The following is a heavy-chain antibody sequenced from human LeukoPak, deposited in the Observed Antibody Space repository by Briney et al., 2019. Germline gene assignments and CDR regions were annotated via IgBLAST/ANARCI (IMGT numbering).Heavy chain of an antibody. D-gene: IGHD2/OR15-2a*01. Sequence: PGGSLRLSCAASGFTFSDCAVTWVRQAPGRGLEWVATITGSGGTKYYADSVKGRFTVSRDNSKNTVDLQMNGLRVEDTAVYYCARGQGEFCTSASCLNRFDFWGQGTLVTVSS. CDR1: GFTFSDCA. J-gene: IGHJ4*02. CDR2: ITGSGGTK. V-gene: IGHV3-23*01. CDR3: ARGQGEFCTSASCLNRFDF.